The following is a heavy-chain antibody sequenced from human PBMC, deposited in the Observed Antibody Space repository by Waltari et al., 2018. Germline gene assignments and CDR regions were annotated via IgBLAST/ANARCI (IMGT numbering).Heavy chain of an antibody. V-gene: IGHV7-4-1*02. Sequence: QVQLVKSGSELKKPGASVKVSCKASGYTFTSYAMNWVRQAPGQGLEWMGWINTNTVNPTYAQGFTGRFVFSLDTSVSTAYLQISSLKAEDTAVYYCARDLSGGRLLWIVPSYWGQGTLVTVSS. CDR2: INTNTVNP. CDR1: GYTFTSYA. J-gene: IGHJ4*02. D-gene: IGHD3-10*01. CDR3: ARDLSGGRLLWIVPSY.